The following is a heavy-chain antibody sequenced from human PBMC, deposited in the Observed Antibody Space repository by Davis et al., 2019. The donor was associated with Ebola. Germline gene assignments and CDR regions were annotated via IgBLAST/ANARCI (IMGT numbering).Heavy chain of an antibody. CDR1: GYSFTSYW. CDR2: IYPGDSDT. Sequence: GESLKISCKSSGYSFTSYWIGWVRQMHGKGLEWMGIIYPGDSDTRYSPSFQGQVTISADKSISTAYLQWSSLKASDTAMYYCARSASLYSSGWFDPWGQGTLVTVSS. CDR3: ARSASLYSSGWFDP. J-gene: IGHJ5*02. V-gene: IGHV5-51*01. D-gene: IGHD6-25*01.